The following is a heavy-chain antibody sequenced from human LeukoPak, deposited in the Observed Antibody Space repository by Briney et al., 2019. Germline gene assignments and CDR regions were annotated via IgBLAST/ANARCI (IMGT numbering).Heavy chain of an antibody. Sequence: SETLSLTCAVYGGSFSGYYWSWIRQPPGKGLEWIGEINHSGSTNYNPSLKSRVTISVDTSKNQFSLKLSSVTAADTAVYYCVRDSWLDAFDIWGQGTMVTVSS. CDR1: GGSFSGYY. V-gene: IGHV4-34*01. D-gene: IGHD3-22*01. CDR2: INHSGST. J-gene: IGHJ3*02. CDR3: VRDSWLDAFDI.